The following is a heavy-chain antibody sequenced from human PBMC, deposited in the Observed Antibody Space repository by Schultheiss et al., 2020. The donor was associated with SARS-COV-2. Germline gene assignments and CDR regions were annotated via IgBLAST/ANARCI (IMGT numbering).Heavy chain of an antibody. CDR1: GYTFTSYG. CDR3: ARVRYYDFWSGYYSTSHHDAFDI. Sequence: ASVKVSCKASGYTFTSYGISWVRQAPGQGLEWMGIINPSGGSTSYAQKFQGRVTMTRDTSTSTVYMELSSLRSEDTAVYYCARVRYYDFWSGYYSTSHHDAFDIWGQGTMVTVSS. V-gene: IGHV1-46*01. J-gene: IGHJ3*02. CDR2: INPSGGST. D-gene: IGHD3-3*01.